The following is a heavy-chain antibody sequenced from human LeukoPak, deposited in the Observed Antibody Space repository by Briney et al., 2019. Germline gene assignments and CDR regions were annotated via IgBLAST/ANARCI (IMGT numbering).Heavy chain of an antibody. CDR3: ARSISFNWFDP. CDR1: GYTFTSYD. CDR2: MNPNSGNT. D-gene: IGHD2/OR15-2a*01. V-gene: IGHV1-8*03. Sequence: GASVKVSCKAPGYTFTSYDINWVRQATGQGLEWMGWMNPNSGNTGYAQKFQGRVTITRNTSISTAYMELSSLRSEDTAVYYCARSISFNWFDPWGQGTLVTVSS. J-gene: IGHJ5*02.